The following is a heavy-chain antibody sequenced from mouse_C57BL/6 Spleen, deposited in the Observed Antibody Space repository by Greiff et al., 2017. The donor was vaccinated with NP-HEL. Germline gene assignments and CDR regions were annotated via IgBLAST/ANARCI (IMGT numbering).Heavy chain of an antibody. V-gene: IGHV1-52*01. Sequence: QVQLKQPGAELVRPGSSVKLSCKASGYTFTSYWMHWVKQRPIQGLEWIGNIDPSDSEPHYNQKFKDKATLTVDKSSSTAYMQRSSLTSEDSAVYYCARGVTPRVWFAYWGQGTLVTVSA. D-gene: IGHD2-1*01. CDR3: ARGVTPRVWFAY. CDR2: IDPSDSEP. CDR1: GYTFTSYW. J-gene: IGHJ3*01.